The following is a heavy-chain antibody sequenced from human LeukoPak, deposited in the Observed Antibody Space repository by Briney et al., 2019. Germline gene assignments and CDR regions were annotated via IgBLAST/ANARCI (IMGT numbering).Heavy chain of an antibody. CDR3: AKDGGYSYGYFSGSVGFDY. CDR2: ISGSGGST. D-gene: IGHD5-18*01. V-gene: IGHV3-23*01. CDR1: GFTFSSYA. J-gene: IGHJ4*02. Sequence: GGSLRLSCAASGFTFSSYAMSWVRQAPGKGLEWVSAISGSGGSTYYADSVKGRFTISRDNSKNTLYLQMNSLRAEDTAVYYCAKDGGYSYGYFSGSVGFDYWGQGTLVTVSS.